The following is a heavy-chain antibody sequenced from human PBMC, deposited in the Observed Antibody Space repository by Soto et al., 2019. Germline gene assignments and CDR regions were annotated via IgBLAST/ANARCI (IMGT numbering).Heavy chain of an antibody. D-gene: IGHD2-2*02. V-gene: IGHV3-30*03. CDR3: ARDGVCSSTSCYTGLDYYYYGMDV. Sequence: QMQLVESGGGVVQPGTSLRVSCAASGFTFSHYGIHWVRQAPGKGLEWVAVVSYDGGIKLYADSVRDRFAISRDNSKNSLDMQMNCLRAEDTAVYYCARDGVCSSTSCYTGLDYYYYGMDVWGQGTTVTVSS. CDR2: VSYDGGIK. J-gene: IGHJ6*02. CDR1: GFTFSHYG.